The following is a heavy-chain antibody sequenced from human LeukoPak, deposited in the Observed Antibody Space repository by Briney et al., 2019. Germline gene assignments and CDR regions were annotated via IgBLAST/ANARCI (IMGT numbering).Heavy chain of an antibody. Sequence: PSETMSLTCTVSGGSSSSSRYYWGWIRQPPGKGLEWIGSIYYSGSTYYNPSLKSRVTISVDTSKNQFSLKLSSVTAADTAVYYCARHPYQLLWLSWFDPWGQGTLVTVSS. CDR2: IYYSGST. D-gene: IGHD2-2*01. CDR1: GGSSSSSRYY. CDR3: ARHPYQLLWLSWFDP. J-gene: IGHJ5*02. V-gene: IGHV4-39*01.